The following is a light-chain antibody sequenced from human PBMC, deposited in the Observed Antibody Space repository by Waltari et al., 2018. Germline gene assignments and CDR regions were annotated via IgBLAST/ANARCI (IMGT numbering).Light chain of an antibody. CDR3: QSADSSDLSWF. J-gene: IGLJ3*02. Sequence: SYELTQPPSVSVSPGQTARITCSGDALPKQYAYWYQQKQGQAPVVVIYKYTERPSGIPGRFSGSSSGTTVTLTISGVQAEDEADYYCQSADSSDLSWFFGGGTNLTVL. CDR2: KYT. V-gene: IGLV3-25*03. CDR1: ALPKQY.